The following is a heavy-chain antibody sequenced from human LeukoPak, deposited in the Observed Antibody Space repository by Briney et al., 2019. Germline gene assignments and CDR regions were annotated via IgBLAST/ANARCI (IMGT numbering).Heavy chain of an antibody. CDR1: GYTFTGYY. CDR2: INPNSGGT. D-gene: IGHD3-22*01. Sequence: ASVKVSCTASGYTFTGYYMHWVRQAPGQGLEWMGWINPNSGGTNYAQKFQGRVTMTRDTSISTAYMELSRLRSDDTAVYYCARDPPYYYDSSGYQDYWGQGTLVTVSS. J-gene: IGHJ4*02. V-gene: IGHV1-2*02. CDR3: ARDPPYYYDSSGYQDY.